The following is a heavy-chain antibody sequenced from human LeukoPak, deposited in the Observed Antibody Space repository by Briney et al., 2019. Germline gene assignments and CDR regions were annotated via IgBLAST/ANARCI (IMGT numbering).Heavy chain of an antibody. J-gene: IGHJ6*03. CDR1: GFTFSGYY. D-gene: IGHD2-2*01. CDR3: ARVRGSGCCSGSSCAKDPGYYYYMDV. V-gene: IGHV3-11*01. Sequence: PGGFLRLSCEGSGFTFSGYYMSWIRQAPGKGLEWVSYINPSGSTIYYADSVKGRFTISRDNAKKSLDLQMYSLRAEDTAVYYCARVRGSGCCSGSSCAKDPGYYYYMDVWGKGTTVTVSS. CDR2: INPSGSTI.